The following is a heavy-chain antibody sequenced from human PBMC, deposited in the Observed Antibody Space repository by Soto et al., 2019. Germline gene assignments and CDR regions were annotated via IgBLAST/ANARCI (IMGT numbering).Heavy chain of an antibody. D-gene: IGHD3-3*01. V-gene: IGHV3-74*01. Sequence: EAQLAESGGGVVQRGGSLRVSCTASGFSFRSFWMHWVRQAPGKGLMWVARVSPDGTISDYAESVKGRFIVSRDNTKNTMSLQLSSVRSDDTAVYFCATTIESDFWTGTTYNGMDGWGPGTPVSV. J-gene: IGHJ6*02. CDR1: GFSFRSFW. CDR3: ATTIESDFWTGTTYNGMDG. CDR2: VSPDGTIS.